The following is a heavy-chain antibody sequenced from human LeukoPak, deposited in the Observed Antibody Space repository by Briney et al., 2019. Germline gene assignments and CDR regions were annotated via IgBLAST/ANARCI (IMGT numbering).Heavy chain of an antibody. J-gene: IGHJ5*02. CDR1: GFSFSVYW. Sequence: PGGSLRLSCAASGFSFSVYWMHWVRQAPGKGLEWVTIISYDGSNKYYADSVKGRFTISRDNSKNTLYLQMNSLRTEDTAVYYCARGDKQLVFNRNKGGFDPWGQGTLVTVSS. CDR2: ISYDGSNK. CDR3: ARGDKQLVFNRNKGGFDP. V-gene: IGHV3-30*03. D-gene: IGHD6-13*01.